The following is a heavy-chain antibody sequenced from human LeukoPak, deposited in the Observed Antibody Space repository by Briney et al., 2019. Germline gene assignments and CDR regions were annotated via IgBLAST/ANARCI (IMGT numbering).Heavy chain of an antibody. CDR1: GFTFSSSS. J-gene: IGHJ3*02. D-gene: IGHD3-3*01. Sequence: GGSLRLSCAASGFTFSSSSMNWVRQAPGKGLEWVSYISSSSSTIHYAESVKGRFTISRDNAKNSLYLQMNSLRDEDTAVYYCARVGFAFDAFDIWGQGTMVTVSS. CDR2: ISSSSSTI. V-gene: IGHV3-48*02. CDR3: ARVGFAFDAFDI.